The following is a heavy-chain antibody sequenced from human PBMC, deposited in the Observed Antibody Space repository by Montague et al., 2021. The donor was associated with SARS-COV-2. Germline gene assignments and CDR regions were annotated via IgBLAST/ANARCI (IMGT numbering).Heavy chain of an antibody. V-gene: IGHV4-61*02. CDR2: IYSSGAT. Sequence: TLSLTCTVSGASISSTNYYWSWIRQPAGKGLEWIGRIYSSGATNYNPSLKSRVSRLIDTSKNESPPKPSFVTAAATAVYYCARIINHFDSDGPRSHFDHWGQGIRVTASS. CDR1: GASISSTNYY. J-gene: IGHJ4*02. CDR3: ARIINHFDSDGPRSHFDH. D-gene: IGHD3-22*01.